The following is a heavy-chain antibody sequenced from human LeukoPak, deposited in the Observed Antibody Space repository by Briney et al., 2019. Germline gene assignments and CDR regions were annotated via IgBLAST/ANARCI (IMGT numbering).Heavy chain of an antibody. CDR2: ISWNSGSI. CDR3: ARSIPTAVDY. D-gene: IGHD4-11*01. V-gene: IGHV3-9*01. Sequence: GGSLRLSCAASGFTFDDYAMHWVRQAPGKGLEWVSGISWNSGSIGYADSVKGRFTISRDNAKNSLYLQMNSLRAEDTAVYYCARSIPTAVDYWGQGTLVTVSS. CDR1: GFTFDDYA. J-gene: IGHJ4*02.